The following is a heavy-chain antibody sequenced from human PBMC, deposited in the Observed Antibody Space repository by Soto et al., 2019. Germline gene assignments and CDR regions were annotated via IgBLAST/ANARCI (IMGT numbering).Heavy chain of an antibody. CDR1: GFTFSSYS. CDR2: ISSSSTI. V-gene: IGHV3-48*02. D-gene: IGHD2-21*02. Sequence: GGSLRLSCAASGFTFSSYSMNWVRQAPGKGLEWVSYISSSSTIYYADSVKGRFTISRDNAKNSLYLQMNSLRDEDTAVYYCARESDTVVTPDYWGQGTLVTVSS. J-gene: IGHJ4*02. CDR3: ARESDTVVTPDY.